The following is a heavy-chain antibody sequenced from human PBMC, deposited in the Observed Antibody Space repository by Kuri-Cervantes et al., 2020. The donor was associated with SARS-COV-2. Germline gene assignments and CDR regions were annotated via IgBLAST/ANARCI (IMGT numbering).Heavy chain of an antibody. D-gene: IGHD3-9*01. J-gene: IGHJ4*02. CDR2: ISYDGSNK. Sequence: GGPLRLSSEASGFTFSSYAMHRVRQAPGKGLEWVAVISYDGSNKYYAGSVKGRFTISRNNSKNTLYLQMNSLRAEDTAVYYCARDPDDILTGPFDYWGQGTLVTVSS. V-gene: IGHV3-30*04. CDR1: GFTFSSYA. CDR3: ARDPDDILTGPFDY.